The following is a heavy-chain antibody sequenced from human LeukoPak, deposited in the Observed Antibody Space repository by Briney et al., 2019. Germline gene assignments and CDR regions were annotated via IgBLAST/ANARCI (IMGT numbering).Heavy chain of an antibody. CDR2: ISSSSYTR. V-gene: IGHV3-48*01. J-gene: IGHJ4*02. CDR1: GFTFSVYN. CDR3: AREGSGYNIDY. D-gene: IGHD5-24*01. Sequence: GGSLRLSCAASGFTFSVYNMNWVRQAPGKGLEWVSYISSSSYTRHYADSVKGRFTISRDNAKSTLYLQMNSLRVEDTAVYYCAREGSGYNIDYWGQGILVTVSS.